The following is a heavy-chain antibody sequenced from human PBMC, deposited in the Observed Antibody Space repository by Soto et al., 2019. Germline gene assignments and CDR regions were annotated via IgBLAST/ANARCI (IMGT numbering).Heavy chain of an antibody. Sequence: EVQLVESGGGLVQPGGSLRLSCAASGFTFSSYWMSWVRQAPGKGLEWVANIKQDGSEKYYVDSVKGRFTISRDNAKNSRYLQRNSLRAEDTAVYYCARDLDIVVVPAASWYFDLWGRGTLVTVSS. V-gene: IGHV3-7*01. CDR2: IKQDGSEK. CDR1: GFTFSSYW. CDR3: ARDLDIVVVPAASWYFDL. D-gene: IGHD2-2*03. J-gene: IGHJ2*01.